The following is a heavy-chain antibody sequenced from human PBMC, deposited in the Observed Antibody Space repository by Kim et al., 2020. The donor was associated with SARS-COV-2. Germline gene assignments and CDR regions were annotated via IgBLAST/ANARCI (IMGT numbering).Heavy chain of an antibody. CDR2: IKSESDGGTI. J-gene: IGHJ4*02. Sequence: GGSLRLSCVGSGFIFSNAGLSWVRQAPEKGLEWVGRIKSESDGGTIDYAEPLEGRFTISRDDSKNTLYLQMDGLRTEDTGVYYCTTDQEGAAAADLDYWGQGTLVTVSS. D-gene: IGHD6-25*01. CDR3: TTDQEGAAAADLDY. V-gene: IGHV3-15*01. CDR1: GFIFSNAG.